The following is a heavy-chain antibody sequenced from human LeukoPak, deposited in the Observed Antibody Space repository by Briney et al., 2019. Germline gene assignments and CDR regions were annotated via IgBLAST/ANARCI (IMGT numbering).Heavy chain of an antibody. CDR3: ATTAGVATQNQYFDY. CDR2: ISYNGSNK. D-gene: IGHD5-12*01. CDR1: GFTFSSYG. Sequence: PGGSLRLSCAASGFTFSSYGMHWVRQAPGKGLEWAAVISYNGSNKYYADSVKGRFTISRDNSKNTLYLQMNSLRAEDTAVYYCATTAGVATQNQYFDYWGQGTLVTVSS. V-gene: IGHV3-30*03. J-gene: IGHJ4*02.